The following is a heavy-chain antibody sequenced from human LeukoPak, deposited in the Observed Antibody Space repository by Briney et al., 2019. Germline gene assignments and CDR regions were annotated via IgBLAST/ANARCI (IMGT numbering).Heavy chain of an antibody. V-gene: IGHV3-64D*06. Sequence: GGSLRLSCSASGFTFSSYAMHWVRQAPGKGLEYVSAISSNGGSTYYADPVRGRFTISRDNSKNTLYLQMSSLRAEDTAVYYCVKGDTAMVRNWFDPWGQGTLVTVSS. J-gene: IGHJ5*02. CDR1: GFTFSSYA. CDR3: VKGDTAMVRNWFDP. CDR2: ISSNGGST. D-gene: IGHD5-18*01.